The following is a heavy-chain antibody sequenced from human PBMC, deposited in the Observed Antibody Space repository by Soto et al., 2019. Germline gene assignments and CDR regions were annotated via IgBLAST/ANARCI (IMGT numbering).Heavy chain of an antibody. CDR1: GYTFTNYG. CDR2: ISGYNGNT. CDR3: AREGQAPYYYYGMDG. J-gene: IGHJ6*02. Sequence: QVQLVQSGAEVKKPGASVTVSCKASGYTFTNYGFSWVRQAPGQGLEWMGWISGYNGNTKYAEKFQNRVTMTTDTSTNTAHMELRSLRSDDTAVYYCAREGQAPYYYYGMDGWGQETAVTVS. V-gene: IGHV1-18*01.